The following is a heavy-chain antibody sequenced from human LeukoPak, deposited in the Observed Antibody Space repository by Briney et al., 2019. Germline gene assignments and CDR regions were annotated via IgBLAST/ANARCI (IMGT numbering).Heavy chain of an antibody. CDR3: AKDRAYSGSPRAFDI. D-gene: IGHD1-26*01. Sequence: GGSLRLSCAASGFTFSSYAMSWVRQAPGKGLEWFSGISASGSSTYYADSVKGRFTISRDNSKDTLYLQMSSLRAEDTAVYYCAKDRAYSGSPRAFDIWGQGTVVTVSS. CDR1: GFTFSSYA. CDR2: ISASGSST. V-gene: IGHV3-23*01. J-gene: IGHJ3*02.